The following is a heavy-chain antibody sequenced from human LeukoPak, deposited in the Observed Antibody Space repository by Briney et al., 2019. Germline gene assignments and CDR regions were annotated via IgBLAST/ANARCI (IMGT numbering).Heavy chain of an antibody. CDR1: GGSISSYY. D-gene: IGHD6-19*01. CDR2: IYYSGST. J-gene: IGHJ4*02. V-gene: IGHV4-59*01. CDR3: ARGGAWAVAGIFDY. Sequence: SETLSLTCTVSGGSISSYYWSWIRQPPGKGLEWIGYIYYSGSTNYNPSLKSRVTISVDTSKNQFSLKLSSVTAADTAVYYCARGGAWAVAGIFDYWGQGTLVTVPS.